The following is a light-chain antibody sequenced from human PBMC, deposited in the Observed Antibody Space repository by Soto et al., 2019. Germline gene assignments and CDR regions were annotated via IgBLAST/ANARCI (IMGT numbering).Light chain of an antibody. CDR2: GAS. CDR3: QQYNKWPWT. J-gene: IGKJ1*01. CDR1: QSVSNN. V-gene: IGKV3-15*01. Sequence: EIVMAQSPATLSVSSGERGTVSCRASQSVSNNLAWYQQKPGQAPRLLIYGASTRATGIPARFSGSGSGTEFTLTISSLQSEHFAVYYCQQYNKWPWTFGQGTKVDIK.